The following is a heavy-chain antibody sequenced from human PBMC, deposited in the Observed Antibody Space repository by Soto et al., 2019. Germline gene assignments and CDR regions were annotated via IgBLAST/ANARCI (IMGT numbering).Heavy chain of an antibody. Sequence: QVQLQESGPGLVKPSETLSLTCSVSGGSISGHYWTWIRQSPGKGLEWSGYIFYSGSTNYNPSLKSRVTISVDTSKNQFSLKMSSVTAADTAVYYCARVGSSGWSPDYWGRGTLVTVSS. CDR1: GGSISGHY. V-gene: IGHV4-59*11. CDR3: ARVGSSGWSPDY. CDR2: IFYSGST. D-gene: IGHD6-19*01. J-gene: IGHJ4*02.